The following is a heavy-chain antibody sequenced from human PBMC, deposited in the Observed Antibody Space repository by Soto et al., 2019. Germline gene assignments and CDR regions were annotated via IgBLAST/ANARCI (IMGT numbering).Heavy chain of an antibody. D-gene: IGHD6-19*01. CDR2: IPYDGSNK. CDR3: ASRSSGWYALPYYYYGMDV. CDR1: GFTFSSYA. J-gene: IGHJ6*02. V-gene: IGHV3-30-3*01. Sequence: QVQLVESGGGVVQPGRSLRLSCAASGFTFSSYAMHWVRQAPGKGLEWVAVIPYDGSNKYYADSVKGRFTISRDNSKNPLDLQMTSLRAKDTAVYYCASRSSGWYALPYYYYGMDVWGQGTRVTVSS.